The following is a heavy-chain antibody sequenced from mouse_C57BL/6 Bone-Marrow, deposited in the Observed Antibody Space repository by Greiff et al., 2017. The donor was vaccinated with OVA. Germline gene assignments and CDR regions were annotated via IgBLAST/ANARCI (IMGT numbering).Heavy chain of an antibody. J-gene: IGHJ1*03. V-gene: IGHV1-42*01. CDR3: ARSFYGTLWYFDV. Sequence: VQLQQSGPELVKPGASVKISCKASGYSFTGYYMNWVKQSPEKSLEWIGEINPSTGGTTYNQKFKAKATLTVDKSSSTAYMQLKSLTSEDSAVYDCARSFYGTLWYFDVWGTGTTVTVSS. CDR1: GYSFTGYY. CDR2: INPSTGGT. D-gene: IGHD2-1*01.